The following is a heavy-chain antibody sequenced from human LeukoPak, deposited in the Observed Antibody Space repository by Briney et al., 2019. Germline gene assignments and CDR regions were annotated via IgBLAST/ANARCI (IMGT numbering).Heavy chain of an antibody. V-gene: IGHV3-48*01. CDR1: GFTFSSYS. CDR3: ARAPVTSCRGAFCYPFDY. Sequence: GGSLRLSCAASGFTFSSYSMNWVRQAPGKGLEWVSYISSSSSTIYYADSVKGRFTISRDNAKNSLYLQMNRLRVEDAAVYYCARAPVTSCRGAFCYPFDYWGQGTLVTVSS. CDR2: ISSSSSTI. J-gene: IGHJ4*02. D-gene: IGHD2-15*01.